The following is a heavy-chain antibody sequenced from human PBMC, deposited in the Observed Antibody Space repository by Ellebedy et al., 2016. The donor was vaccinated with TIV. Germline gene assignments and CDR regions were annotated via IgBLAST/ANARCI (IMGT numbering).Heavy chain of an antibody. CDR2: IKSKTHGGTA. J-gene: IGHJ4*02. Sequence: PGGSLRLSCAASGFTFSDFWMTWVRQAPGEGLEWVGRIKSKTHGGTADYAAAMKGRFTISRDDSKNTVFLQMNGLKTEDTGVYYCTTDSLAHGTTFDHWGQGNLVTVSS. D-gene: IGHD1-14*01. V-gene: IGHV3-15*01. CDR1: GFTFSDFW. CDR3: TTDSLAHGTTFDH.